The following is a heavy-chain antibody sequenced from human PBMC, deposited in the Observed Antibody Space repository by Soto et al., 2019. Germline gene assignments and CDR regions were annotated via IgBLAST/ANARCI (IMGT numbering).Heavy chain of an antibody. D-gene: IGHD1-26*01. Sequence: EVQLLESGGGLVQPGGSLRLSCAASGFTFSSYAMRWVRQAPGKGLEWVSAISGSGDSTYYADSVKGRFTTSRDNSKNTLYLQMNSRGPEDAAVFYCASRGSGSCYDYWGQGTLVTVSS. CDR1: GFTFSSYA. CDR2: ISGSGDST. CDR3: ASRGSGSCYDY. V-gene: IGHV3-23*01. J-gene: IGHJ4*02.